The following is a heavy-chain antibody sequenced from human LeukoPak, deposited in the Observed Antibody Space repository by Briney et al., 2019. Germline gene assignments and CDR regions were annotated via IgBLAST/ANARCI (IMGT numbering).Heavy chain of an antibody. CDR2: IYYSGST. J-gene: IGHJ4*02. CDR1: GGSISSYY. D-gene: IGHD6-13*01. V-gene: IGHV4-59*01. Sequence: SETLSLTCTVSGGSISSYYWSWLRQPPGKGLEWIGYIYYSGSTNYNPSLKSRVTISVDTSKNQFSLKLSSVTAADTAVYYCARAKGDLYSSSWYRSYYFDYWGQGTLVTVSS. CDR3: ARAKGDLYSSSWYRSYYFDY.